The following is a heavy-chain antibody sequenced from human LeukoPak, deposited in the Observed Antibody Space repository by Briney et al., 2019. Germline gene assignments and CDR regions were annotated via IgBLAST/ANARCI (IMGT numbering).Heavy chain of an antibody. CDR3: AKVPAYYYGSGSYYNLYLDY. CDR1: GFTFSSYA. Sequence: QPGGSLRLSCAASGFTFSSYAMSWVRQAPGKGLEWVSAISGSGGSTYYADSVKGRFTISRDNSKNTLYLQMNSLRAEDTAVYYCAKVPAYYYGSGSYYNLYLDYWGQGTLVTVSS. V-gene: IGHV3-23*01. J-gene: IGHJ4*02. D-gene: IGHD3-10*01. CDR2: ISGSGGST.